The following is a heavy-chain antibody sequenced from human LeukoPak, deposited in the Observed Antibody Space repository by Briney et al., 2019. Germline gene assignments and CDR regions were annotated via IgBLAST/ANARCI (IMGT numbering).Heavy chain of an antibody. D-gene: IGHD3-22*01. CDR2: IYYHGST. CDR1: GGSISSSNYY. V-gene: IGHV4-39*01. J-gene: IGHJ4*02. CDR3: ARHLFGSGYYPDY. Sequence: SETLSLTCTVSGGSISSSNYYWGWIRQPPGKGLEWIGTIYYHGSTYYNPSLKSRVTISVDTSKNQFSLKLTSVTATDTAVYYCARHLFGSGYYPDYWGQGTLVTVSS.